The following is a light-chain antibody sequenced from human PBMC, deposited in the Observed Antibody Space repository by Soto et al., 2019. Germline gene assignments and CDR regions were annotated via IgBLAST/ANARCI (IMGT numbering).Light chain of an antibody. CDR1: SSDVGDYNY. Sequence: SALTQPRSVSGSPGQSVTISCTGTSSDVGDYNYVSWYQQHPGKAPKLMIYDVSKRPSGVPDRFSGSKSGNTASLTISGLQAEDEADYYCYSYAGDYTYVFGTRTKVTVL. CDR2: DVS. CDR3: YSYAGDYTYV. V-gene: IGLV2-11*01. J-gene: IGLJ1*01.